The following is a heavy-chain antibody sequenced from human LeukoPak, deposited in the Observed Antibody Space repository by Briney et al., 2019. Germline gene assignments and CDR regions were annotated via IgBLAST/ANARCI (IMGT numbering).Heavy chain of an antibody. CDR2: ISSSSSYI. D-gene: IGHD6-6*01. J-gene: IGHJ4*02. CDR1: GFTFSSYS. CDR3: ARARGAARINFDY. Sequence: GGSLRLSCAASGFTFSSYSMNWVRRAPGKGLEWVSSISSSSSYIYYADSVKGRFTISRDNAKNSLYLQMNSLRAEDTALYYCARARGAARINFDYWGQGTLVTVSS. V-gene: IGHV3-21*04.